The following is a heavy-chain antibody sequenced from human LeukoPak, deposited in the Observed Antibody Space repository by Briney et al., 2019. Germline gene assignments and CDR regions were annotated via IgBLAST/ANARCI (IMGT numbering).Heavy chain of an antibody. V-gene: IGHV4-38-2*02. CDR2: LFHSGST. CDR3: ARVVEDDDYGASVDYSFDY. Sequence: KPSEKLSFTCTVSGYTISGGCYWGWIREPPGKGLEWIVPLFHSGSTYYNPSLMSRVTISVDTSKNQFSLKLSSVTAADTAVYYCARVVEDDDYGASVDYSFDYWGQGTLVTLSS. J-gene: IGHJ4*02. D-gene: IGHD4-17*01. CDR1: GYTISGGCY.